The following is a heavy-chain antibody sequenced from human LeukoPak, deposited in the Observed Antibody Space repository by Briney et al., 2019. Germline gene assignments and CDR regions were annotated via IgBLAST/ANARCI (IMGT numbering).Heavy chain of an antibody. V-gene: IGHV4-30-4*01. CDR2: IYYSGST. CDR1: GGSIRSGDFY. Sequence: SQTLSLTCTVSGGSIRSGDFYWSWIRQPPGKGLEWVGYIYYSGSTNYNPSLKSRVTISIDTSKNQFSLKLSSVTAADTAVYYCAREGYSSRPGAFDIWGQGTMVTVSS. CDR3: AREGYSSRPGAFDI. J-gene: IGHJ3*02. D-gene: IGHD2-15*01.